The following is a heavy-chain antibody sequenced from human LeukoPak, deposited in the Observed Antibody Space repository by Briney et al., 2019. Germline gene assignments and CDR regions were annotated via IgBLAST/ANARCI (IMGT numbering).Heavy chain of an antibody. V-gene: IGHV3-30-3*01. J-gene: IGHJ4*02. Sequence: PGRSLRLSCAASGFTFSSYAMHWVRQAPGKGLDWVAVISYDGSNKYYADSVKGRFTISRDNSKNTLYLQMNSLRAEDTAVYYCARARPYDYVWGSYSYWGQGTLVTVSS. CDR2: ISYDGSNK. CDR3: ARARPYDYVWGSYSY. D-gene: IGHD3-16*01. CDR1: GFTFSSYA.